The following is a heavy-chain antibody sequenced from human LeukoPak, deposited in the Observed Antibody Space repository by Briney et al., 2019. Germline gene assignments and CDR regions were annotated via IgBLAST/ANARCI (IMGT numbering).Heavy chain of an antibody. D-gene: IGHD6-13*01. Sequence: GGSLRLSCAASGFTFSSYAMHWVRQAPGKGLEYVSAISSNGGSTYYANSVKGRFTISRDNSKNTLYLQMGSLRAEDMAVYYCARVGGYTYYFDYWGQGTLVTVSS. J-gene: IGHJ4*02. CDR2: ISSNGGST. CDR1: GFTFSSYA. V-gene: IGHV3-64*01. CDR3: ARVGGYTYYFDY.